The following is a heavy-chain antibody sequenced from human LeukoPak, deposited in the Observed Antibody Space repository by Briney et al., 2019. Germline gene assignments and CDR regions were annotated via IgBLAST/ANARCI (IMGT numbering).Heavy chain of an antibody. CDR3: ARGQVTEDYYYYYYMDV. Sequence: ASVKVSCKASGGTFSSYAISWVRQAPGQGLEWMGGIIPIFGTANYAQKFQGRVTITADESTSTAYMELSSLRSEDTAMYYCARGQVTEDYYYYYYMDVWGKGTTVTVSS. CDR1: GGTFSSYA. D-gene: IGHD1-14*01. J-gene: IGHJ6*03. V-gene: IGHV1-69*13. CDR2: IIPIFGTA.